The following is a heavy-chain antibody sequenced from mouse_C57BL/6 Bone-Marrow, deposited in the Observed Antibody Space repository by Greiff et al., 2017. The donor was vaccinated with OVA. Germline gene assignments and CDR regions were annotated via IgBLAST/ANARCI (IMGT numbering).Heavy chain of an antibody. CDR3: ARGIYYDYDWVAY. D-gene: IGHD2-4*01. V-gene: IGHV3-6*01. J-gene: IGHJ3*01. Sequence: EVQLQQSGPGLVKPSQSLSLTCSVTGYSITSGYYWNWIRQFPGNKLGWMGYISYDGSNNYNPSLKNRISITRDTSKNQFFLKLNSVTTEDTATYYCARGIYYDYDWVAYWGQGTLVTVSA. CDR1: GYSITSGYY. CDR2: ISYDGSN.